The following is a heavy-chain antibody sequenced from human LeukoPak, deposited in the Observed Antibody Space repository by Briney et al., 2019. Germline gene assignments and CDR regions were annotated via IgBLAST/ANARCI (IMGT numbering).Heavy chain of an antibody. Sequence: SETLSLTCTVSGGSISSSSYYWGWIRQPPGKGLEWIGSIYYSGSTYYNPSLKSRVTISVDTSKNQFSLKLSSVTAADTAVYYCARDGGLGCELLSYNWFDPWGQGTLVTVSS. V-gene: IGHV4-39*07. CDR1: GGSISSSSYY. CDR2: IYYSGST. J-gene: IGHJ5*02. D-gene: IGHD1-26*01. CDR3: ARDGGLGCELLSYNWFDP.